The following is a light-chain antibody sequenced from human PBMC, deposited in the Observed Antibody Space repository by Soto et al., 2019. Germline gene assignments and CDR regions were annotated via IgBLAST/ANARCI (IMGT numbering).Light chain of an antibody. CDR2: GAS. V-gene: IGKV3-15*01. J-gene: IGKJ5*01. Sequence: EIVMTQSPATLSVSPGERATLSCRASQSVYNNLAWYQQKPGQAPRLLIYGASTRATGIPARFSGSGSGTEFTLTISSLQSEDFAIFYCQQFNNWPPITFGQGTRLEIK. CDR1: QSVYNN. CDR3: QQFNNWPPIT.